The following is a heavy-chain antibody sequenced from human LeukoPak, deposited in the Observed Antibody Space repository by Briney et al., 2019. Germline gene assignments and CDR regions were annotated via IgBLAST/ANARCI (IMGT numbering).Heavy chain of an antibody. V-gene: IGHV4-30-2*01. D-gene: IGHD6-13*01. J-gene: IGHJ4*02. CDR3: ARVAAAGTIDY. CDR1: GGSISSGGYS. Sequence: SETLSLTCAVSGGSISSGGYSWSWIRQPPGTGLEWIGYIYHSGSTYYNPSLKSRVTISVDRSKNQFSLKLSSVTAADTAVYYCARVAAAGTIDYWGQGTLVTVSS. CDR2: IYHSGST.